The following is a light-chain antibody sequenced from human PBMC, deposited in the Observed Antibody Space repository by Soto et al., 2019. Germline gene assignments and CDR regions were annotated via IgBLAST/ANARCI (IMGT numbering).Light chain of an antibody. CDR1: FSNIGARYD. V-gene: IGLV1-40*01. J-gene: IGLJ2*01. Sequence: QAVLTQPPSVSGAPGQRVTIACNGGFSNIGARYDVHWYQHLPGTAPKLLIYGSSNRPSGVPDRFSGSKSGTSASLAIPGLQAEDEADDYCQSYDSRLSAGVFGGGTKLTVL. CDR3: QSYDSRLSAGV. CDR2: GSS.